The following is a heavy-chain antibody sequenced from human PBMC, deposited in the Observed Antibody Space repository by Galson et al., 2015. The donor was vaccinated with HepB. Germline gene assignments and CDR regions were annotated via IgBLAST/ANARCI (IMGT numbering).Heavy chain of an antibody. V-gene: IGHV3-74*01. CDR2: ISTDGTST. CDR3: ARASSSSGWSGDY. Sequence: SLRLSCAASGFTFSSYWMHWVRQPTGKGLVWVSRISTDGTSTTYADSVKGRFTISRDNAKNTLYLQMDSLRAEDTAVYYCARASSSSGWSGDYWGQGTLVTVSS. CDR1: GFTFSSYW. J-gene: IGHJ4*02. D-gene: IGHD6-19*01.